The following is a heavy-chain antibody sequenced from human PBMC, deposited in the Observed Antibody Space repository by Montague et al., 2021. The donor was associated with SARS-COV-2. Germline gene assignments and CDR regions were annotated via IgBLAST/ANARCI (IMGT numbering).Heavy chain of an antibody. V-gene: IGHV4-39*01. D-gene: IGHD6-13*01. CDR1: GGSISGSSYY. CDR2: IYYSGST. CDR3: ARQPYYSSSLSWFDP. Sequence: SETLSLTCTVSGGSISGSSYYWGWIRQPPGKGLEWIGSIYYSGSTYYNPSLKSRVTISVDTSKNQFSLKLSSVTAADTAVYYCARQPYYSSSLSWFDPWGQGTLVTVSS. J-gene: IGHJ5*02.